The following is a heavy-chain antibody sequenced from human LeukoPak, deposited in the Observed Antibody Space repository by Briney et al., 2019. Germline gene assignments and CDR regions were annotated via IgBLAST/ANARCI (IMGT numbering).Heavy chain of an antibody. D-gene: IGHD3-10*01. J-gene: IGHJ5*02. CDR1: GGSISSSSYY. V-gene: IGHV4-39*01. CDR3: ARRVGYGSGSYISGNWFDP. CDR2: IYYSGST. Sequence: SETLSLTCTVSGGSISSSSYYWGWIRQPPGKGLEWIGSIYYSGSTYYNPSLKSRVTIFVDTSKNQFSLKLSSVTAADTAVYYCARRVGYGSGSYISGNWFDPWGQGTLVTVSS.